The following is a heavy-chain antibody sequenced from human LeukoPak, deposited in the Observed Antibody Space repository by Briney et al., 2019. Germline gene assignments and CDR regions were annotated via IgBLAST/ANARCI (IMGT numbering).Heavy chain of an antibody. Sequence: GGSLRLSCAASGFSFSNYGMHWVRQAPGKGLEWVAVISYDGGNKYYADSVKGRFTISRDNSKNTVYLQMNSLRAEDRAVYYCAKDFWFGEHKAPLDYWGQGTLVTVSS. D-gene: IGHD3-10*01. CDR2: ISYDGGNK. CDR3: AKDFWFGEHKAPLDY. J-gene: IGHJ4*02. V-gene: IGHV3-30*18. CDR1: GFSFSNYG.